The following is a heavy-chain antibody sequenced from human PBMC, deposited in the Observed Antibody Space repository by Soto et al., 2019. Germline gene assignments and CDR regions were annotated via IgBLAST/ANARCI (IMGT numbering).Heavy chain of an antibody. D-gene: IGHD1-1*01. Sequence: QVQLVQSGAEVKKPGSSVKVSCKASGGTFSSYAISWVRQAPGQGLEWMGWMNPNSGNTGYAQKFQGRVTMTRNTSISTAYMELSSLRSEDTAVYYCARGYNGMFDYWGQGTLVTVSS. V-gene: IGHV1-8*02. J-gene: IGHJ4*02. CDR2: MNPNSGNT. CDR3: ARGYNGMFDY. CDR1: GGTFSSYA.